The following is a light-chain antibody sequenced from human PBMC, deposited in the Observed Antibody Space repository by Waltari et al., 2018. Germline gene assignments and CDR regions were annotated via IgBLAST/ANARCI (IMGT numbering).Light chain of an antibody. CDR1: QSMSGY. CDR2: AAS. V-gene: IGKV1-9*01. CDR3: QHVYSYPVT. J-gene: IGKJ4*01. Sequence: DIQLTQSPSFLSASVGDRVTFTCRASQSMSGYLAWYQQKPNKAPKLLINAASTLQSGVPSRFSGGKSGTEFTLTISSLQPEDFATYFCQHVYSYPVTFGGGTTLDI.